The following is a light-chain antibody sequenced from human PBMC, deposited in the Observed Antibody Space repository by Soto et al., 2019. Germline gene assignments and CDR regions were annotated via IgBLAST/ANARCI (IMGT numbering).Light chain of an antibody. CDR2: GAS. Sequence: EIVLTQSPGTLSLSPGERATLSCRASQSVSSSYLAWYQQTPGQAPRLLIYGASSRATGIPDRCSGSGSGTDFNLTISRLEPEDFAVYSWQQYGSYPQITFGQGTLLEIK. V-gene: IGKV3-20*01. CDR3: QQYGSYPQIT. CDR1: QSVSSSY. J-gene: IGKJ5*01.